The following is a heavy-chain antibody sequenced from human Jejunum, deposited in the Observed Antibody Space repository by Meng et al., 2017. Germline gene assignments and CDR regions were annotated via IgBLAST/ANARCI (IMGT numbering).Heavy chain of an antibody. J-gene: IGHJ4*02. CDR2: IWYDGSTK. D-gene: IGHD1-26*01. CDR3: AKDQGTSGADKIVTNMGYFDY. CDR1: GFTFSSSG. Sequence: GGSLRLSCAASGFTFSSSGMHWVRQAPGKGLEWVAVIWYDGSTKYYADSVKGRFTISRDNSKNTLFLQMNSLRAEDTAVYYCAKDQGTSGADKIVTNMGYFDYWGQGSLVTVSS. V-gene: IGHV3-33*06.